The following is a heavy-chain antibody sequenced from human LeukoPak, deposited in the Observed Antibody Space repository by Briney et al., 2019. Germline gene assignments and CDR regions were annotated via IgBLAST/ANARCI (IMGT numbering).Heavy chain of an antibody. CDR3: ARDPGDTDWYNFDF. V-gene: IGHV4-59*11. J-gene: IGHJ4*02. D-gene: IGHD3-9*01. CDR1: GGSLSGHF. Sequence: PSETLSLTCTVSGGSLSGHFWSWFRRPPGKGLENIGYIHSSGSTNYNPSYNSRVTVSLEMSNNQFSLSLSSVTAADTAVYYCARDPGDTDWYNFDFWGQGILVTVSS. CDR2: IHSSGST.